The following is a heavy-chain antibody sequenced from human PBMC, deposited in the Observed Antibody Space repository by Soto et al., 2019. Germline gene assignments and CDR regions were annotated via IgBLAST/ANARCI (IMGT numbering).Heavy chain of an antibody. D-gene: IGHD1-1*01. V-gene: IGHV3-53*01. CDR3: ATWHEREPAFDV. Sequence: DVQLVESGGGLIQPGESLRLSCAAFGLTISGKKYVAWVRQPPGKGLEWVSALYDVDGSFYADSVTGRFTTSRDSSKTTVYLQMNDLRPDDTAVYYCATWHEREPAFDVWGQGTTVTISS. CDR1: GLTISGKKY. J-gene: IGHJ3*01. CDR2: LYDVDGS.